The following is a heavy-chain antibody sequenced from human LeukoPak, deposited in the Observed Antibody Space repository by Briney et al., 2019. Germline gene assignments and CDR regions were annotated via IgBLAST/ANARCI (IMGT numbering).Heavy chain of an antibody. V-gene: IGHV3-23*01. CDR2: ISGSGGSA. J-gene: IGHJ4*02. D-gene: IGHD3-10*01. CDR3: AKRAKGVSSGGIVY. CDR1: GFTFSSYA. Sequence: GGSLRLSCAASGFTFSSYAMSWVRQAPGKGLEWVSAISGSGGSAYYADSVKGRFTISRDNSKNTLYLQMNSLRAEDTAVYYCAKRAKGVSSGGIVYWGQGTLVTVSS.